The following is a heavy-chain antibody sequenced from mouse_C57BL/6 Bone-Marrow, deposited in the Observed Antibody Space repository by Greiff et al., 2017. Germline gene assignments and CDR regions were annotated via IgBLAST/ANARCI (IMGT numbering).Heavy chain of an antibody. D-gene: IGHD2-5*01. CDR2: IYPGDGDT. Sequence: VQLQQSGPELVKPGASVKISCKASGYAFSSSWMNWVKQRPGKGLEWIGRIYPGDGDTNYNGKFKGKATLTADKSSSTAYIQLSSLTSEDSAVYFCAPYYSNSPVAYWGQGTLVTVSA. V-gene: IGHV1-82*01. J-gene: IGHJ3*01. CDR3: APYYSNSPVAY. CDR1: GYAFSSSW.